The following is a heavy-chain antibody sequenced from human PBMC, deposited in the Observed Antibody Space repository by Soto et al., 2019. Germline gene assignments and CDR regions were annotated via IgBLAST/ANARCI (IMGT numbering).Heavy chain of an antibody. CDR3: AKGRGQTGPFDY. Sequence: EVQLLESGGGSVQPGGSLRLSCAASGFTFSNYAMHWVRRPPGKGLEWVSSISGSGGTAYYADSVQGRFSISRDSLVNTLYLQMKSLRAEDTAVDYCAKGRGQTGPFDYWGQGTLVTVSP. CDR2: ISGSGGTA. V-gene: IGHV3-23*01. D-gene: IGHD3-10*01. J-gene: IGHJ4*02. CDR1: GFTFSNYA.